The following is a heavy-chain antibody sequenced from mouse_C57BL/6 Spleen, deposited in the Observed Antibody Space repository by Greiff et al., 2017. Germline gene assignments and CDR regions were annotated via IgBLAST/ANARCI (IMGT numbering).Heavy chain of an antibody. J-gene: IGHJ2*01. CDR2: IYPGDGDT. CDR3: ARDWDGKVYYFDY. CDR1: GYAFSSYW. V-gene: IGHV1-80*01. Sequence: QVHVKQSGAELVKPGASVKISCKASGYAFSSYWMNWVKQRPGKGLEWIGQIYPGDGDTNYNGKFKGKATLTADKSSSTAYMQLSSLTSEDSAVYFCARDWDGKVYYFDYWGQGTTLTVSS. D-gene: IGHD4-1*01.